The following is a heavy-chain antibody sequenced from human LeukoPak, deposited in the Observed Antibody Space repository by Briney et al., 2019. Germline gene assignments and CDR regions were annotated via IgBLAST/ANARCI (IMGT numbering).Heavy chain of an antibody. Sequence: NASETLSLTCTVSGGSISSYYWSWIRQPAGKGLEWIGRIYTSGSTNYNPSLKSRVTISVDKPKNQFSLKLSSVTAADTAVYYCARETPEGYSYGTGWYFDLWGRGTLVTVSS. CDR2: IYTSGST. CDR3: ARETPEGYSYGTGWYFDL. CDR1: GGSISSYY. V-gene: IGHV4-4*07. D-gene: IGHD5-18*01. J-gene: IGHJ2*01.